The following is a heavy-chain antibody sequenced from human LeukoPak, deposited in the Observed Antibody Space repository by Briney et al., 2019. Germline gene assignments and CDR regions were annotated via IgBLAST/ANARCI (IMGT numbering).Heavy chain of an antibody. J-gene: IGHJ4*02. V-gene: IGHV3-33*01. CDR1: GFTFSNYG. D-gene: IGHD3-22*01. CDR3: ARNYYDSSGYQEATFNY. CDR2: IWYDGGYK. Sequence: ATSVRRSCAASGFTFSNYGMHWVRHAPGKGLEGVAGIWYDGGYKSYADSVKGRFTISRDNSKNTLFLQMDSLRAEDTAFYYCARNYYDSSGYQEATFNYWGQRTLLTVSS.